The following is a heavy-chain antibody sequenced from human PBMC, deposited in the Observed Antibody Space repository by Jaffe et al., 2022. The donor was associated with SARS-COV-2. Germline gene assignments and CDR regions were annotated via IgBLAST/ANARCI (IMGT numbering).Heavy chain of an antibody. D-gene: IGHD3-22*01. J-gene: IGHJ4*02. CDR1: GFTFNNYD. V-gene: IGHV3-13*01. CDR2: IGISGDT. Sequence: EVQLVESGGGLVQPGGSLRLSCVASGFTFNNYDMHWVRQITGKGLEWVSGIGISGDTFYGGSVKGRFTISRENAKNSLYLQMNSLRAGDTAVYYCARVTWNSGSSFFDYWGQGTLVTVSS. CDR3: ARVTWNSGSSFFDY.